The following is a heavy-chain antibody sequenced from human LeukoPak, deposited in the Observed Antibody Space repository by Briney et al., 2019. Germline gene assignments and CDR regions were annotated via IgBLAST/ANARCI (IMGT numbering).Heavy chain of an antibody. J-gene: IGHJ6*02. D-gene: IGHD6-13*01. CDR1: GFTFSSYW. CDR2: IKQDGSEK. CDR3: ARDGGIAAAGTPDYYYGMDV. V-gene: IGHV3-7*03. Sequence: GGFLRLSCAASGFTFSSYWMTWVRQAPGKGLEWVANIKQDGSEKYYVDSVKGRFTISRHNSKNTLYLQMNSLRAEDTAVYYCARDGGIAAAGTPDYYYGMDVWGQGTTVTVSS.